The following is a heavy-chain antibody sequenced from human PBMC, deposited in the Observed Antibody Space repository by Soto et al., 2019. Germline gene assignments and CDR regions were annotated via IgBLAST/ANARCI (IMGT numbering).Heavy chain of an antibody. CDR1: GFTFKRYW. Sequence: GGSLRPFCEASGFTFKRYWMHWVRQVPGKGLVWVARVDSDGSGTSYAYSVKGRFTIFRDNAKNTLSLQMDSLRVEDTAVYYCATVFDHWGQGIPVTVSS. CDR2: VDSDGSGT. V-gene: IGHV3-74*01. CDR3: ATVFDH. J-gene: IGHJ4*02.